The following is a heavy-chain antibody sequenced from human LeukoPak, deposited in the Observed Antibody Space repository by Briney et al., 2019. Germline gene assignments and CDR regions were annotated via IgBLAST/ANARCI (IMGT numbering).Heavy chain of an antibody. CDR2: IYYSGST. D-gene: IGHD2-2*01. CDR1: GGSISSSSYY. V-gene: IGHV4-39*01. Sequence: KPSETLSLTCTVSGGSISSSSYYCGWIRQPPGKGLEWIGSIYYSGSTYYNPSLKSRVTISVDTSKKQFSLKLSSVTAADTAVYYCARCYCSSTSCFSNWFDPWGQGTLVTVSS. CDR3: ARCYCSSTSCFSNWFDP. J-gene: IGHJ5*02.